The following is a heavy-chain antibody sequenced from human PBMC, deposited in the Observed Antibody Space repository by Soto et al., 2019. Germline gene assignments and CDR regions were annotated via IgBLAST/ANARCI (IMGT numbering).Heavy chain of an antibody. J-gene: IGHJ4*02. V-gene: IGHV3-48*04. CDR2: ISSSSGSI. CDR1: GFTFSTYS. CDR3: ARDPGYELLWFGELSGYFDY. Sequence: PGGSLRLSCAASGFTFSTYSMNWVRQAPGKGLEWVSYISSSSGSIYYAGSVKGRFTISRDNAKNSLYLQMNSLRAEDTAVYYSARDPGYELLWFGELSGYFDYWGQGTLVTVSS. D-gene: IGHD3-10*01.